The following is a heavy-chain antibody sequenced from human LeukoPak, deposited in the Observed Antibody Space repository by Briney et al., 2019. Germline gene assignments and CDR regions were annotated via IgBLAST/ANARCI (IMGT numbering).Heavy chain of an antibody. D-gene: IGHD3-10*02. CDR2: INPNSGGT. CDR1: EYTFTGYY. J-gene: IGHJ2*01. V-gene: IGHV1-2*02. CDR3: ARGPYVPFPNWYFDL. Sequence: ASVKVSCKASEYTFTGYYMHWVRQAPGQGLEWMGWINPNSGGTHYAPKSQGRVTMTRDTSISTAYMELSRLRSDDTAVYYCARGPYVPFPNWYFDLWGRGTLVTVSS.